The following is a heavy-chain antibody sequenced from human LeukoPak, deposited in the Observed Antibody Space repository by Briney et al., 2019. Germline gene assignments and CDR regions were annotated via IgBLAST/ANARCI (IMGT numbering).Heavy chain of an antibody. V-gene: IGHV1-3*04. CDR1: GYTFTSYA. Sequence: ASVKVSCKASGYTFTSYAMHWVRQAPGQRLEWMGWINTGNGNTKYSQKFQGRVTITRDTSASTAYMELSSLRSEDTAVYYCAVEDWERGFDPWGQGTLVTVSS. CDR2: INTGNGNT. CDR3: AVEDWERGFDP. J-gene: IGHJ5*02. D-gene: IGHD3-16*01.